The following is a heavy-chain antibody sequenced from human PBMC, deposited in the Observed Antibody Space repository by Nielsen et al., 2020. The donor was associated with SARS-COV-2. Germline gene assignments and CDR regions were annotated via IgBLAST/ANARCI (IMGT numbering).Heavy chain of an antibody. J-gene: IGHJ5*02. D-gene: IGHD4-11*01. CDR2: INNSGST. Sequence: SETLSLTCAVYGGSFSGYYWSWIRQPPGKGLEWIGEINNSGSTNYNPSLKSRVTISVDTSKNQLTLKLSSVTAADTAVYYCARGTTRIGPWGQGTLVTVSS. V-gene: IGHV4-34*01. CDR1: GGSFSGYY. CDR3: ARGTTRIGP.